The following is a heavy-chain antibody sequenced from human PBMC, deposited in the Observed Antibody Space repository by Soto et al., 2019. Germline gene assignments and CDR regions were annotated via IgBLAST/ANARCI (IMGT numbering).Heavy chain of an antibody. CDR2: ISGSGGST. J-gene: IGHJ6*03. D-gene: IGHD2-8*01. V-gene: IGHV3-23*01. Sequence: PGGSLRLSCAASGFTFSSYAMSWFRQAPGKGLEWVSSISGSGGSTYYADSVKGRFTISRDNSKNTLYLQMNSLRAEDTAVYYCAKNNRVDDIVLVVYATRGMGNYYYYMDVWGKGTTVTVSS. CDR1: GFTFSSYA. CDR3: AKNNRVDDIVLVVYATRGMGNYYYYMDV.